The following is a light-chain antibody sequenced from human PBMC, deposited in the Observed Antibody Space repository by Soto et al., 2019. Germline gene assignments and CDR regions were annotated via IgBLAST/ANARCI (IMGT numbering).Light chain of an antibody. CDR2: QVL. V-gene: IGLV2-14*01. Sequence: QSVLTQPASVSGSPGQSSTISCTGSSSDVGSYNYVSWDQQHPGKAPNLMSYQVLDRPSRISIRSSGSNSGHTAPLPIPRLQSEDQAHYSCSSYTSSSTSFGTG. CDR1: SSDVGSYNY. CDR3: SSYTSSSTS. J-gene: IGLJ1*01.